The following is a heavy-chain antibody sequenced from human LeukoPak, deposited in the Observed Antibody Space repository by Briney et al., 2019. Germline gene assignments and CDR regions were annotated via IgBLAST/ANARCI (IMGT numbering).Heavy chain of an antibody. CDR2: ITGSSSTI. J-gene: IGHJ4*02. D-gene: IGHD3-22*01. CDR3: ARDPITMIVVVPAVYYFDY. Sequence: GGSLRLSCEASGFTFTGYSMNWVRQAPGKGLEWVSYITGSSSTIYYADSVKGRFTISRDNAKSSLYLQMNSLRDEDTAVYYCARDPITMIVVVPAVYYFDYWGQGTLVTVSS. CDR1: GFTFTGYS. V-gene: IGHV3-48*02.